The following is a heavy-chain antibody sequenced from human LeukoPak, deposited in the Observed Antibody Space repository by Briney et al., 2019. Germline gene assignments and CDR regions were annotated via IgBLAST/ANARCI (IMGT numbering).Heavy chain of an antibody. Sequence: TSETLSLTCTVSGGSISSYYWSWIRQPPGKGLEWIGSIYYSGSTYYNPSLKSRVTISVDTSKNQFSLKLSSVTAADTAVYYCRGYSYGSDFFDYWGQGTLVTVSS. J-gene: IGHJ4*02. CDR2: IYYSGST. V-gene: IGHV4-59*05. CDR1: GGSISSYY. D-gene: IGHD5-18*01. CDR3: RGYSYGSDFFDY.